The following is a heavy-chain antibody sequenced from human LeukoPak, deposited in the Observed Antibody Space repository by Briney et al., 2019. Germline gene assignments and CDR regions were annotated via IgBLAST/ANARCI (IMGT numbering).Heavy chain of an antibody. CDR2: IYFNGST. CDR3: ARDREVLAATGAFDI. J-gene: IGHJ3*02. CDR1: GGSISSYY. Sequence: SETLSLTCAVSGGSISSYYWSWIRQPPGKGLECIGYIYFNGSTNYNPSLKSRVTISVDTSKNQFSLKLSSVTAADTAVYYCARDREVLAATGAFDIWGQGTMVTVSS. V-gene: IGHV4-59*01. D-gene: IGHD2-15*01.